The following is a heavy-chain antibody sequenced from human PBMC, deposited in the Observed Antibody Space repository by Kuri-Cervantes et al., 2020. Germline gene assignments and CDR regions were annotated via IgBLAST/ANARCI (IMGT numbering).Heavy chain of an antibody. CDR1: GFTFSSYI. CDR2: ISSSSTI. CDR3: ARDRPPYSSGWYGWKKRGYYSMDV. Sequence: ESLKISCASSGFTFSSYIMNLVRKAPGKGLEWVSYISSSSTIYYADSVKGRFTISRDNAKNSLYLQMNSLRDEDTAVYYCARDRPPYSSGWYGWKKRGYYSMDVWGQGTPVTVSS. V-gene: IGHV3-48*02. J-gene: IGHJ6*02. D-gene: IGHD6-19*01.